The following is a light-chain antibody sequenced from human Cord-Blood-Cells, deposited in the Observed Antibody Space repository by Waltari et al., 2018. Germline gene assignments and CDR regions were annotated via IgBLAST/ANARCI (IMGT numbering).Light chain of an antibody. CDR1: SSDVGGYNY. CDR3: CSYAGSYTFHWV. Sequence: QSALTQPRSVSGSPGQSVTISCTGTSSDVGGYNYVSWYQQHPGKAPTLMLYDVSKRPSGVPDRFSGSKSGNTASLTISGLQAEDEADYYCCSYAGSYTFHWVFGGGTKLTVL. V-gene: IGLV2-11*01. J-gene: IGLJ3*02. CDR2: DVS.